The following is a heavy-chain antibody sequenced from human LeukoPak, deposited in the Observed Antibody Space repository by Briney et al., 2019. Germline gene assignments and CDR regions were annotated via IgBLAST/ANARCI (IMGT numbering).Heavy chain of an antibody. CDR3: AKGLDHRGNPFEY. Sequence: GGSLRLSCAGSGFTSSSYTMAWVRQAPGKGLEWVSGISGSGGTTHYTDSVKGRVTISRDNSKNTLYLQMNSLRAEDTAVYYCAKGLDHRGNPFEYWGQGTLVTVSS. V-gene: IGHV3-23*01. CDR1: GFTSSSYT. CDR2: ISGSGGTT. J-gene: IGHJ4*02.